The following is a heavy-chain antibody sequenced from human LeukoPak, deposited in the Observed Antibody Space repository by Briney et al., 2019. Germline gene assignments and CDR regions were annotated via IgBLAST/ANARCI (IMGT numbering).Heavy chain of an antibody. CDR2: INHSGST. J-gene: IGHJ4*02. Sequence: GSLRLSCIASGFIVSNNYMSWVRQAPGKGLEWLGEINHSGSTNYNPSLKSRVTISVDTSKNQFSLKLSSVTAADTAVYYCARMIAAAGWGPRGGKYYFDYWGQGTLVTVSS. CDR3: ARMIAAAGWGPRGGKYYFDY. CDR1: GFIVSNNY. V-gene: IGHV4-34*01. D-gene: IGHD6-13*01.